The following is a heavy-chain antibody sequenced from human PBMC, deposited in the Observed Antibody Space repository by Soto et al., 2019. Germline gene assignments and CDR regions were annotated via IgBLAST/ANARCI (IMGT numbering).Heavy chain of an antibody. D-gene: IGHD3-22*01. CDR2: INAGNGNT. J-gene: IGHJ4*02. Sequence: ASVKVSCKASGYTFTSYAMHWVRQAPGQRLEWMGWINAGNGNTKYSQKFQGRVTITRDTSASTAYMELSSLRSEDTAVYYCARGRHKYYYDSSGSSGGYFDYWGQGTLVTVSS. CDR3: ARGRHKYYYDSSGSSGGYFDY. V-gene: IGHV1-3*01. CDR1: GYTFTSYA.